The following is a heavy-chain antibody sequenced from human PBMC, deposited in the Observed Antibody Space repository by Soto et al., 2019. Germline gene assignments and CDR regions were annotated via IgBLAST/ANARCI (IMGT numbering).Heavy chain of an antibody. CDR2: IDPSDSYT. V-gene: IGHV5-10-1*01. CDR1: GYSFTSYW. D-gene: IGHD3-16*02. CDR3: ARHDLSIPFGGVIGQRTENCYYYGMDI. J-gene: IGHJ6*02. Sequence: GESLKISCKGSGYSFTSYWISWVRQMPGKGLEWMGRIDPSDSYTNYSPSFQGHVTISADKSISTAYLQWSSLKASDTAIYYCARHDLSIPFGGVIGQRTENCYYYGMDIWGQGTTVTVSS.